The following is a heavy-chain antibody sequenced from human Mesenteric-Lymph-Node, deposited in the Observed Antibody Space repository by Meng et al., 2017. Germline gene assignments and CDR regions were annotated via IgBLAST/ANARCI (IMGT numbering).Heavy chain of an antibody. CDR3: ARSYYYDSSGLNWFDP. Sequence: GAISSSGSYWNLIRLHPGKGLECVGYVYYRGSTQYNPSLKSRVTISLDTSKNQFSLQLSSVTAADTAVYYCARSYYYDSSGLNWFDPWGQGILVTVSS. V-gene: IGHV4-31*02. CDR2: VYYRGST. J-gene: IGHJ5*02. CDR1: GAISSSGSY. D-gene: IGHD3-22*01.